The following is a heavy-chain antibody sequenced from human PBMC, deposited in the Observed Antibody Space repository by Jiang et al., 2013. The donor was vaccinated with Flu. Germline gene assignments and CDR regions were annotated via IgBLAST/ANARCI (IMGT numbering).Heavy chain of an antibody. V-gene: IGHV1-2*04. CDR1: GYTFTGYY. Sequence: GAEVKKPGASVKVSCKASGYTFTGYYMHWVRQAPGQGLEWMGWINPNSGGTNYAQKFQGWVTMTRDTSISTAYMELSRLRSDDTAVYYCASSSSSSGYYYGMDVWGQGTTVTVSS. CDR2: INPNSGGT. J-gene: IGHJ6*02. CDR3: ASSSSSSGYYYGMDV. D-gene: IGHD6-13*01.